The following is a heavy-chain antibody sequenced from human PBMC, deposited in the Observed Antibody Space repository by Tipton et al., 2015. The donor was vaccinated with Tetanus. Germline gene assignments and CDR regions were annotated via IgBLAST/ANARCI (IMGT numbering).Heavy chain of an antibody. CDR1: GGTFSSYA. CDR3: AKDPWRISGSYFDY. V-gene: IGHV1-8*02. CDR2: MNPNSGNT. J-gene: IGHJ4*02. Sequence: QSGAEVKKPGSSVKVSCKASGGTFSSYAISWVRQAPGQGLEWMGWMNPNSGNTGYAQKFQGRVTMTRNTSISTAYMELSSLRSEDTALYYCAKDPWRISGSYFDYWGQGTLVTVSS. D-gene: IGHD1-26*01.